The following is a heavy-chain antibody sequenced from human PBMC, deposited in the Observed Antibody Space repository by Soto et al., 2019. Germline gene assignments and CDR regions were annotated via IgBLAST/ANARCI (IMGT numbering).Heavy chain of an antibody. J-gene: IGHJ1*01. D-gene: IGHD1-1*01. CDR3: ARVGSRDDYNSVVDQ. CDR2: VISASGSV. Sequence: QVQVVQSGAEVMKPGSSVKLSCKASGRIFSSFPTSWVRQVPGQGLEWMGGVISASGSVTYAQTFQGRVTMTAVNSACKGYMSLTSLTSEDAAIYLCARVGSRDDYNSVVDQWGPGTMVTVSS. V-gene: IGHV1-69*06. CDR1: GRIFSSFP.